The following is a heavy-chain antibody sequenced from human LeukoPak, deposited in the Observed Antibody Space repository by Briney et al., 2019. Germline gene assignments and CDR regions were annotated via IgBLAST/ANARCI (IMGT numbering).Heavy chain of an antibody. D-gene: IGHD3-3*01. Sequence: KSSETLSLTCTVSGGSISSYYWSWIRQPPGKGLEGIGYIYYSGSTNYNPSLKSRVTISVDTSKNQFSLKLSSVTAADTAVYYCAREGLEWLLYRGWFDPWGQGTLVTVSS. CDR2: IYYSGST. J-gene: IGHJ5*02. CDR3: AREGLEWLLYRGWFDP. CDR1: GGSISSYY. V-gene: IGHV4-59*01.